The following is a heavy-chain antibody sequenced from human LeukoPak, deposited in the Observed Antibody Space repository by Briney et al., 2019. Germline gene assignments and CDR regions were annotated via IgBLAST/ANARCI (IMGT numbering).Heavy chain of an antibody. D-gene: IGHD1-26*01. CDR3: ARDCPTCEWEPRPFDY. Sequence: PGGSLRLSCAASGFTFSDYYMSWIRQAPGKGLEWVSYISSSGSTIYYADSVKGRFTISRDNAKNSLYLQMNSLRAEDTAVYYCARDCPTCEWEPRPFDYWGQGTLVTVSS. CDR2: ISSSGSTI. J-gene: IGHJ4*02. CDR1: GFTFSDYY. V-gene: IGHV3-11*01.